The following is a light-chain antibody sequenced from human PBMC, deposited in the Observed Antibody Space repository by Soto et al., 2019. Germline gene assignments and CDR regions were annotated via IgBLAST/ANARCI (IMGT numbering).Light chain of an antibody. CDR2: GAS. J-gene: IGKJ1*01. CDR1: RSISGY. V-gene: IGKV1-39*01. Sequence: DIQMTQSPSSLSAFVGDRVTLACRASRSISGYLNWYQHKPGRAPLLLISGASSLASGVPSRFSGSGSGIDFTLTISSLQPEDLGTYYCQQSYSTPPTFGQGTKVEIK. CDR3: QQSYSTPPT.